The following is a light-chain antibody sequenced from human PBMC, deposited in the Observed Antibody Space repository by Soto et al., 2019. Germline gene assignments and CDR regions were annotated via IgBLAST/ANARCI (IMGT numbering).Light chain of an antibody. CDR3: QSYDRTNVV. J-gene: IGLJ2*01. Sequence: NFMLTQPHSVSESPGKTITISCARSRGSFASNYVQWFQQRPGSAPTTIIYRDDQRPSGVPDRFSASVDSSSNSASLTISGLKTEDEADYYCQSYDRTNVVFGGGTKLTVL. CDR1: RGSFASNY. CDR2: RDD. V-gene: IGLV6-57*03.